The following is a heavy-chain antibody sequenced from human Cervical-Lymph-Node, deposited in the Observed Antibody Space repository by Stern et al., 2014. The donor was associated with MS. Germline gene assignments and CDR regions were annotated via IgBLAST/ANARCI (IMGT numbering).Heavy chain of an antibody. CDR1: GGKFSSSFA. J-gene: IGHJ5*02. CDR3: ARGIVTNRPASTLHNLFDP. D-gene: IGHD4-17*01. V-gene: IGHV1-69*09. CDR2: IIPIIGLA. Sequence: AQLLESGAEVKKPWSSVNVSCQASGGKFSSSFAVSWVRQAPGQGLEWMGRIIPIIGLANYAQKFETRLTITADRSTSTVYMALSSLTSDDTALYYCARGIVTNRPASTLHNLFDPWGQGTLVTVSS.